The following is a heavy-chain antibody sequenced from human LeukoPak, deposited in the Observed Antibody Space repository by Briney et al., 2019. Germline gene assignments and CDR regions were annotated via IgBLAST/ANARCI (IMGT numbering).Heavy chain of an antibody. CDR3: AKAGNWNDADGAFDI. D-gene: IGHD1-1*01. CDR1: GFTFDDYA. V-gene: IGHV3-9*03. CDR2: ISWNSGSI. Sequence: GGSLRLSCAASGFTFDDYAMHWVRQAPGKGLEWVSGISWNSGSIGYADSVKGRFTISRDNARNSLYLQMNSLRAEDMALYYCAKAGNWNDADGAFDIWGQGTMVTVSS. J-gene: IGHJ3*02.